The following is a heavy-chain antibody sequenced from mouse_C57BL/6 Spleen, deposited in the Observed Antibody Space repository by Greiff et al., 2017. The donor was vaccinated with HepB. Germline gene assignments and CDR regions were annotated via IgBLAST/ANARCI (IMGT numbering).Heavy chain of an antibody. V-gene: IGHV1-52*01. CDR2: IDPSDSET. CDR1: GYTFTSYW. CDR3: ALLSQGAMDY. Sequence: QVQLQQPGAELVRPGSSVKLSCKASGYTFTSYWMHWVKQRPIQGLEWIGNIDPSDSETHYNQKFKDKATLTVDKSSSTAYMQLSSLTSEDSAVYYCALLSQGAMDYWGQGTSVTVSS. J-gene: IGHJ4*01. D-gene: IGHD2-10*01.